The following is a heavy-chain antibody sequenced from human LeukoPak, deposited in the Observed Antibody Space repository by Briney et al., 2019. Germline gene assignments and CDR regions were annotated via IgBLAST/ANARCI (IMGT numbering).Heavy chain of an antibody. CDR2: IYYSGST. CDR1: GGSISSSSYY. J-gene: IGHJ4*02. V-gene: IGHV4-39*07. D-gene: IGHD3-3*01. CDR3: ARGGHHDFWSGLIYYFDY. Sequence: SETLSLTCTVSGGSISSSSYYWGWIRQPPGKGLEWIGSIYYSGSTYYNPSLKSRVTISVDTSKNQFSLKLSSVTAADTAVYYCARGGHHDFWSGLIYYFDYWGQGTLVTASS.